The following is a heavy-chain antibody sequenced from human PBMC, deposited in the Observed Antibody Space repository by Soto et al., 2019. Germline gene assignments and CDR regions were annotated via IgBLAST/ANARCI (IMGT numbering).Heavy chain of an antibody. CDR3: ARDRSGDGYNYYYYYYGMDV. Sequence: SETLSLTCTVSGGSISSYYWSWIRQPPGKGLEWIGYIYYSGITNYNPSLKSRVTISVDTSKNQFSLKLSSVTAADTAVYYCARDRSGDGYNYYYYYYGMDVWGQGTTVTVSS. CDR1: GGSISSYY. J-gene: IGHJ6*02. D-gene: IGHD5-12*01. CDR2: IYYSGIT. V-gene: IGHV4-59*01.